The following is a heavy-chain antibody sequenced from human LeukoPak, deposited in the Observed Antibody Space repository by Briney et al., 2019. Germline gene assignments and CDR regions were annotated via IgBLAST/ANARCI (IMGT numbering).Heavy chain of an antibody. CDR3: TTNLLEVRGTAY. CDR2: IKSKTDGGTT. D-gene: IGHD3-10*01. V-gene: IGHV3-15*01. J-gene: IGHJ4*02. Sequence: TGGSLRLSCAASGFTVSNAWMSWVGQAPGKGLEWFGRIKSKTDGGTTDYAATVKVRITISRDNAKKKLYLQRNSQKTEDTAAYYCTTNLLEVRGTAYWGQGTLVTVSS. CDR1: GFTVSNAW.